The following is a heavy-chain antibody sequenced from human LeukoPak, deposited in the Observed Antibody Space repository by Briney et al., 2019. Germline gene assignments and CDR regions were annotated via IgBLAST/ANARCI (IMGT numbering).Heavy chain of an antibody. V-gene: IGHV4-39*07. CDR2: IFYSGST. CDR3: ARSRSGSYPNLDY. D-gene: IGHD1-26*01. Sequence: SETLSLTCTVSGGSISTANYYWGWVRQPPGKGLEWIGNIFYSGSTYYSPPLKSRLTISLDTSKNQFSLKLSSVTAADTAVYYCARSRSGSYPNLDYWGQGTLVTVSS. J-gene: IGHJ4*02. CDR1: GGSISTANYY.